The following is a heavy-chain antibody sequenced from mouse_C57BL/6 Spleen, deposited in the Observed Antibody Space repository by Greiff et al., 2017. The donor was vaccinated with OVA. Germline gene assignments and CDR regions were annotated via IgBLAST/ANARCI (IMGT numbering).Heavy chain of an antibody. CDR2: ISSGGDYI. CDR3: TRDVTAQATLYYFDY. CDR1: GFTFSSYA. D-gene: IGHD3-2*02. V-gene: IGHV5-9-1*02. Sequence: EVKLMESGEGLVKPGGSLKLSCAASGFTFSSYAMSWVRQTPEKRLEWVAYISSGGDYIYYADTVKGRFTISRDNARNTLYLQMSSLKSEDTAMYYCTRDVTAQATLYYFDYWGQGTTLTVSS. J-gene: IGHJ2*01.